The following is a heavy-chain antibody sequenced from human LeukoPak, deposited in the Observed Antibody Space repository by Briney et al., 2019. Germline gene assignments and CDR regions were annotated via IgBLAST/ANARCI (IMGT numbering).Heavy chain of an antibody. CDR3: ARRTGYNFYYMDL. D-gene: IGHD3/OR15-3a*01. CDR1: GYIFTQYG. V-gene: IGHV1-18*01. CDR2: ISTFNGNA. Sequence: ASVKVSCKASGYIFTQYGISWVRQAPGQGLEWMAWISTFNGNANYAQKFQGRVTMTTDTSTSTAYMELRSLSSDDTAVYYCARRTGYNFYYMDLWGQGTTVIVSS. J-gene: IGHJ6*03.